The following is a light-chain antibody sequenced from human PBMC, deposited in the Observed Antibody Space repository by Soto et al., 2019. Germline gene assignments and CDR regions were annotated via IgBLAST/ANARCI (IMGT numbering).Light chain of an antibody. Sequence: EIVMTQSPATLSVSPGGSATLSCRASQHISSNFAWYRQKPGQAPTLLIYRASTRATGIPARFSGSGSGTEFTLTISTLQSEDFAVYYCPQYNNWPYTFGQGTKLEIK. V-gene: IGKV3-15*01. J-gene: IGKJ2*01. CDR2: RAS. CDR1: QHISSN. CDR3: PQYNNWPYT.